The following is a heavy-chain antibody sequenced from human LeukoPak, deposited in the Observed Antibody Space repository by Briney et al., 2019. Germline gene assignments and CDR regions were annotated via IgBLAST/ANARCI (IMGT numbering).Heavy chain of an antibody. Sequence: GGSLRLSCTTSGFTFGDYALTWVRQAPGKGLEWVSFIRRGGTVEYAASVKGRFTISRDDSKSIAYLQMNSLKIEDTAMYYCTRWAVNSNLDHWGQGTLVTVSS. V-gene: IGHV3-49*04. CDR3: TRWAVNSNLDH. D-gene: IGHD1/OR15-1a*01. J-gene: IGHJ4*02. CDR2: IRRGGTV. CDR1: GFTFGDYA.